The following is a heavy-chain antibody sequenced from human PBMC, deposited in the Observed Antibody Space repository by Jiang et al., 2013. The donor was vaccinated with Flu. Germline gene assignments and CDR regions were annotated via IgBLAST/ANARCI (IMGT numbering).Heavy chain of an antibody. Sequence: SVKVSCKASGGTFSGSVISWVRQAPGQGLEWMGGVIPIFGTGNYAQKFQGRVTITADESTSTAYMELSSLRSEDTAVYYCASYSGRDGYNLGYYYYYMDVWGTGTTVTVSS. CDR2: VIPIFGTG. D-gene: IGHD5-24*01. V-gene: IGHV1-69*01. CDR1: GGTFSGSV. CDR3: ASYSGRDGYNLGYYYYYMDV. J-gene: IGHJ6*03.